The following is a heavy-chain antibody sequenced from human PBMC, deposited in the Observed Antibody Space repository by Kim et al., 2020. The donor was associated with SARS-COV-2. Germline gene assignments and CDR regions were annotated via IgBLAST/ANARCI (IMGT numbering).Heavy chain of an antibody. D-gene: IGHD3-22*01. Sequence: SETLSLTCTVSGGSISSGGYYWSWIRQHPGKGLEWIGYIYYSGSTYYNPSLKSRVTISVDTSKNQFSLKLSSVTAADTAVYYCARYYYDSSGYQGAVYWFDPWGQGTLVTVSS. CDR2: IYYSGST. CDR3: ARYYYDSSGYQGAVYWFDP. J-gene: IGHJ5*02. CDR1: GGSISSGGYY. V-gene: IGHV4-31*03.